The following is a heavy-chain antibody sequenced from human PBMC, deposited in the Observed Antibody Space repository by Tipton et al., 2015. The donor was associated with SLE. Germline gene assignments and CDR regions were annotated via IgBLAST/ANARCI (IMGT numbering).Heavy chain of an antibody. Sequence: LRLSCTVSGGSISSHYWSWIRQPPGKGLEWIGYIYYSGSTNYNPSLKSRVTISVDTSKNQFSLKLSSVTAADTAVYYCARRKGPYSSSWYHWGQGTLVTVSS. V-gene: IGHV4-59*11. CDR3: ARRKGPYSSSWYH. CDR2: IYYSGST. CDR1: GGSISSHY. J-gene: IGHJ5*02. D-gene: IGHD6-13*01.